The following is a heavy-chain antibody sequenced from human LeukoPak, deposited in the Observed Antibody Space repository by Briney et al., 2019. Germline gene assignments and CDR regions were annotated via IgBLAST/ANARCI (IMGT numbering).Heavy chain of an antibody. D-gene: IGHD7-27*01. Sequence: SQTLSLTCAISGDSVSISSAAWNWIRQSPSRGLEWLGRTYYRSRWYNDYAGSVKGRITIKPDASKNQFSLNLDSVTPEDTAVFYCAREWGPTTIYDSWGQGTLVIVSS. CDR2: TYYRSRWYN. CDR1: GDSVSISSAA. J-gene: IGHJ4*02. V-gene: IGHV6-1*01. CDR3: AREWGPTTIYDS.